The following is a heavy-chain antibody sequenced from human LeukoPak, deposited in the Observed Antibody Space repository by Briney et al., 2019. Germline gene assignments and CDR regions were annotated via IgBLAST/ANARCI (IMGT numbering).Heavy chain of an antibody. Sequence: ASVKVSCKASGYTFTGYYMHWVRQAPGQGLEWMGWINPNSGGTNYAQKFQGRVTMTRDTSISTAYMELSRPRSDDTAVYYCARSNPLQLTAFDIWGQGTMVTVSS. CDR1: GYTFTGYY. J-gene: IGHJ3*02. CDR2: INPNSGGT. V-gene: IGHV1-2*02. CDR3: ARSNPLQLTAFDI. D-gene: IGHD5-24*01.